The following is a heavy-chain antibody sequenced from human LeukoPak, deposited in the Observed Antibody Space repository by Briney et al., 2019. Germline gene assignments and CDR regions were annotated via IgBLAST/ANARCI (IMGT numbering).Heavy chain of an antibody. CDR3: ARGDRYDWDYYYYMDV. CDR1: GFTFSNFG. Sequence: GGSLRLSCAASGFTFSNFGMNWVRQAPGKGLEWVSYISSSGTIIYYADSVKGRFTISRDNAKNSLYLQMNSLRAEDTAVHYCARGDRYDWDYYYYMDVWGKGTTVTISS. V-gene: IGHV3-48*04. J-gene: IGHJ6*03. CDR2: ISSSGTII. D-gene: IGHD1-20*01.